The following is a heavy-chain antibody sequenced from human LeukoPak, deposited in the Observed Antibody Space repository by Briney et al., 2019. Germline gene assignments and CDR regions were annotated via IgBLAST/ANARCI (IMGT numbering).Heavy chain of an antibody. CDR2: INPNSGGT. CDR1: GYTFTGYY. Sequence: GASVKVSCKASGYTFTGYYMHWVRQAPGQGLEWMGWINPNSGGTNYAQKFQGRVTITRNTSISTAYMELSSLRSEDTAVYYCARGLRVIVGAISYYFDYWGQGTLVTVSS. CDR3: ARGLRVIVGAISYYFDY. V-gene: IGHV1-2*02. D-gene: IGHD1-26*01. J-gene: IGHJ4*02.